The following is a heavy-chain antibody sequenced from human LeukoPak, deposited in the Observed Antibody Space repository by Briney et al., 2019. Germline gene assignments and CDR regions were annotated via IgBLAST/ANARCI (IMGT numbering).Heavy chain of an antibody. CDR1: GFTFSSYA. CDR3: AIAGYINYYAYYLRDV. D-gene: IGHD3-9*01. V-gene: IGHV3-23*01. Sequence: GGSLRLSCAASGFTFSSYAMSWVRQAPGKGLEWVSGISCNGGNTYYADSVKGRFTISRDNSKSTLYLQMNSLRAGDTALYYCAIAGYINYYAYYLRDVWGKGTTVTVSS. CDR2: ISCNGGNT. J-gene: IGHJ6*03.